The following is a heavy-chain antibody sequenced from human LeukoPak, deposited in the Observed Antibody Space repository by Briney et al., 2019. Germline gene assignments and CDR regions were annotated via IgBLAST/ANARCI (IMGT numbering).Heavy chain of an antibody. CDR1: GYTFTSYS. D-gene: IGHD5-18*01. CDR3: ARVGQLWLDLDY. Sequence: ASVKVPCKASGYTFTSYSFSWVRQAPGQGLEWMGWISAYNGNTNYAQKLQGRVTITTDTSTSTAYMELRSLRSDDTAVYYCARVGQLWLDLDYWGQGTLVTVSS. J-gene: IGHJ4*02. V-gene: IGHV1-18*01. CDR2: ISAYNGNT.